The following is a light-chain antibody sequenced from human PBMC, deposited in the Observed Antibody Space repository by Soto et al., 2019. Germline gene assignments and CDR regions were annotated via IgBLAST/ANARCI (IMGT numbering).Light chain of an antibody. V-gene: IGLV2-8*01. CDR2: EVS. CDR3: SSYTGKNNLEV. CDR1: SSDVGGYNY. J-gene: IGLJ1*01. Sequence: QSVLTQPPSASGSPGQSVTISCTGTSSDVGGYNYVSWYQQHPGKAPKLMIYEVSKRPSGVPDRFSGSKSGNTASLTVSGLQAEDEADYYCSSYTGKNNLEVLGTGTKV.